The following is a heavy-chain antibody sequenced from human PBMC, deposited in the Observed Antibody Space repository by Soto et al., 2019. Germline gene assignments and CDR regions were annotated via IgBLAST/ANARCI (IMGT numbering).Heavy chain of an antibody. J-gene: IGHJ3*02. D-gene: IGHD3-3*01. CDR3: ARDPFGVVIYAAGNAFDI. CDR2: IIPIFGTA. Sequence: QVQLVQSGAEVKKPGSSVKVSCKASGGTFSSYAISWVRQAPGQGLEWMGGIIPIFGTANYAQKFQGRVTITADESTSTAYMELSSLRSEDTAVYYCARDPFGVVIYAAGNAFDIWGQGTMFTVSS. CDR1: GGTFSSYA. V-gene: IGHV1-69*01.